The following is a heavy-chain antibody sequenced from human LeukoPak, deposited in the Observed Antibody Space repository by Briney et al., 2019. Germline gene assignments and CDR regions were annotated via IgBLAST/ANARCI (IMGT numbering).Heavy chain of an antibody. CDR1: GGTFNSYA. V-gene: IGHV1-69*13. J-gene: IGHJ4*02. Sequence: GASVKVSCKTSGGTFNSYAISWVRQAPGQGLEWMGGIIPIFGTANYAQKFQGRVTITADESTSTAYMELSSLRSEDTAVYYCARWHSSRDGYNYRSLTDNYFDYWGQGTLVTVSS. D-gene: IGHD5-24*01. CDR3: ARWHSSRDGYNYRSLTDNYFDY. CDR2: IIPIFGTA.